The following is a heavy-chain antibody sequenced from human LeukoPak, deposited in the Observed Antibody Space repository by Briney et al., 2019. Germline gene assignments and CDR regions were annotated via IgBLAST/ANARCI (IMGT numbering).Heavy chain of an antibody. J-gene: IGHJ1*01. CDR2: IKQDGSEK. V-gene: IGHV3-7*01. D-gene: IGHD1-26*01. CDR3: AKGSRVGEYLQH. CDR1: GFTFSSYW. Sequence: GGSLRLSCAASGFTFSSYWMSWVRQAPGKGLERVANIKQDGSEKYYVDSVKGRFTISRDNAKNSLYLQMNSLRAEDTAVYYCAKGSRVGEYLQHWGQGTLVTVSS.